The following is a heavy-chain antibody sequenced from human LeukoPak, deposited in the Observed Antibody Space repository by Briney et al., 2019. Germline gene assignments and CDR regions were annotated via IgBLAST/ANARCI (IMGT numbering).Heavy chain of an antibody. CDR2: ISSSSSTI. Sequence: GGSLRLSCAASGSTFSSYWMNWVRQAPGKGLEWVSYISSSSSTIYYADSVKGRFTISRDNAKNSLYLQMNSLRAEDTAVYYCARGSVTQGYWGQGTLVTVSS. V-gene: IGHV3-48*01. CDR3: ARGSVTQGY. J-gene: IGHJ4*02. CDR1: GSTFSSYW. D-gene: IGHD1-14*01.